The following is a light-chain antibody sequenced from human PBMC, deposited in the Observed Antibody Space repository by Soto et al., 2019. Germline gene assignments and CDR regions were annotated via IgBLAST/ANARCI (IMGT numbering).Light chain of an antibody. CDR1: SSNIGTNY. Sequence: QSVLTQPPSASGTPGQMVTISCSGGSSNIGTNYVYWYQQLPGTAPKLLIYRNNLRPSGVPDRFSASKSGTSASLAISGIRSEDEAEYFCAGWDESLHGLLFGAGTKVTVL. CDR2: RNN. J-gene: IGLJ1*01. CDR3: AGWDESLHGLL. V-gene: IGLV1-47*01.